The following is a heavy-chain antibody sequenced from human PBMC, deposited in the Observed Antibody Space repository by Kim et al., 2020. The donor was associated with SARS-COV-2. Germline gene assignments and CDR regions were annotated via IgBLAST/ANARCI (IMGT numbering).Heavy chain of an antibody. J-gene: IGHJ4*02. CDR2: INHSGST. Sequence: SETLSLTCAVYGGSFSGYYWSWIRQPPGKGLEWIGEINHSGSTNYNPSLKSRVTISVDTSKNQFSLKLSSVTAADTAVYYCATGIRAVAGTGWGQGTLVTVSS. D-gene: IGHD6-19*01. V-gene: IGHV4-34*01. CDR1: GGSFSGYY. CDR3: ATGIRAVAGTG.